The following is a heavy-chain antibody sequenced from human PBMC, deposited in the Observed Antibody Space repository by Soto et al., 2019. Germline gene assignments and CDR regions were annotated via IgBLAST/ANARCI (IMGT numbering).Heavy chain of an antibody. Sequence: QVQLVRSGAEVKKPGGSVKVSCKASGYTFTSYAMHWVRQAPGQRLEWMGWINAGNGNTKYSQKFQGRVTMTRDTSASTAYMELSSLRSEDTAVYYCARNWYDILTCYYKTNWFDPWGQGTLVTVSS. D-gene: IGHD3-9*01. J-gene: IGHJ5*02. CDR2: INAGNGNT. CDR1: GYTFTSYA. V-gene: IGHV1-3*01. CDR3: ARNWYDILTCYYKTNWFDP.